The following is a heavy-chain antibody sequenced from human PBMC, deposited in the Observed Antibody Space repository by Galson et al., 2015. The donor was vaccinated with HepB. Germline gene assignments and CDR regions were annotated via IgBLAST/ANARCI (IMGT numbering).Heavy chain of an antibody. CDR2: ISYDGSNK. D-gene: IGHD1-26*01. Sequence: SLRLSCAASGFTFSSYAMHWVRQAPGKGLEWVAVISYDGSNKYYADSVKGRFTISRDNSKNTLYLQMNSLRAEDTAVYYCARAMGATSGPFDYWGQGTLVTVSS. CDR1: GFTFSSYA. CDR3: ARAMGATSGPFDY. J-gene: IGHJ4*02. V-gene: IGHV3-30*04.